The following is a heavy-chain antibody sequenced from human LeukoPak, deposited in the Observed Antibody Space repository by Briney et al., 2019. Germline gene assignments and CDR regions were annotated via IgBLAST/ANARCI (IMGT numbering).Heavy chain of an antibody. D-gene: IGHD6-13*01. J-gene: IGHJ4*02. CDR1: GGSFSGYY. Sequence: KPSETLSLTCAVYGGSFSGYYWSWIRQPPGKGLEWIGEINHSGSTNYNPSLKSRVTISVDTSKNQFSLKLSSVTAADTAVYYCARVGYSSSWSGDYWGQGTLVTVSS. CDR3: ARVGYSSSWSGDY. CDR2: INHSGST. V-gene: IGHV4-34*01.